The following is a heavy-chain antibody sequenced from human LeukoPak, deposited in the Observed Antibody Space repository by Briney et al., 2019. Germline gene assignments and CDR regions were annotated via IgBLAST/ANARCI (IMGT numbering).Heavy chain of an antibody. CDR1: GFTVSSNY. J-gene: IGHJ4*02. Sequence: SGGSLRLSCAASGFTVSSNYMSWVRQAPGEGLERVSVIYSGGSTYYADSVKGRFTISRDNSKNTLYLQMNSLRAEDTAVYYCASLKTDDSSGYYFDYWGQGTLVTVSS. CDR3: ASLKTDDSSGYYFDY. V-gene: IGHV3-53*01. CDR2: IYSGGST. D-gene: IGHD3-22*01.